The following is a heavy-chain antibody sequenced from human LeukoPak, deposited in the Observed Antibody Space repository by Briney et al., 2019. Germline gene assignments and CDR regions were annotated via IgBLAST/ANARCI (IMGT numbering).Heavy chain of an antibody. CDR3: AKGVYDSSGYYYTLGY. J-gene: IGHJ4*02. V-gene: IGHV3-30*18. CDR1: GFTLGSFG. D-gene: IGHD3-22*01. Sequence: GGSLNLSCAASGFTLGSFGMYWVRQVPGRGLEWLSVFSYDGSDKYYAASVEGRFTISRDNSKNTLYLQMNSLRAEDTAVYYCAKGVYDSSGYYYTLGYWGQGTLVTVSS. CDR2: FSYDGSDK.